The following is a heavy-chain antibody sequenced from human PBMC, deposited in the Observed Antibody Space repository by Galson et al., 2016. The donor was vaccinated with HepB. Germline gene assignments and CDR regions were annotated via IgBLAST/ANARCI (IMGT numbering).Heavy chain of an antibody. CDR2: NSSNGGST. Sequence: SLRLSRAASGFTFSSYAMHCARQTPAKGPEYVSANSSNGGSTYYADSVKGRFTISRDNSKNTLYLQMSSLRAEDTAVYYCVKGVSTTWHRSQGDYWGQGTLVTVSS. D-gene: IGHD3-10*01. V-gene: IGHV3-64D*09. J-gene: IGHJ4*02. CDR1: GFTFSSYA. CDR3: VKGVSTTWHRSQGDY.